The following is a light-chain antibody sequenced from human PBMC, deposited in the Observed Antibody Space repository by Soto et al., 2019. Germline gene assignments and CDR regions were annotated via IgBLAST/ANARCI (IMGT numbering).Light chain of an antibody. CDR1: QSVSSN. J-gene: IGKJ5*01. Sequence: EIVMTQSPATLSVSPGERATLSCRASQSVSSNLAWYQQKPGQAPSLLIYGASTRATGTPARFSGSGSGTEFTLTISSLQSEDFATYYCQQANSFPITFGQGTRLEIK. CDR3: QQANSFPIT. CDR2: GAS. V-gene: IGKV3-15*01.